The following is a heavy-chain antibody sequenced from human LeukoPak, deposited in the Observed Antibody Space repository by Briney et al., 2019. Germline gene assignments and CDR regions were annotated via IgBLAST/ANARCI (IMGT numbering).Heavy chain of an antibody. Sequence: SETLSLTCAVYGGSFSGYYWSWIRQPPGKGLEWIGEINHSGSTNYNPSLKSRVAISVDTSKNQFSLKLSSVTAADTAVYYCARQAAQTYDYWGQGILVTVSS. J-gene: IGHJ4*02. CDR3: ARQAAQTYDY. CDR1: GGSFSGYY. V-gene: IGHV4-34*01. CDR2: INHSGST.